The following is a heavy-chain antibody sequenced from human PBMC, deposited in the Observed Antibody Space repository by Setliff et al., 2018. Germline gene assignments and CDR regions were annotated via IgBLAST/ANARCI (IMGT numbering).Heavy chain of an antibody. CDR2: INHSGST. D-gene: IGHD3-16*01. CDR3: ARHGYTNYLNWFDP. CDR1: GGSFSDYY. J-gene: IGHJ5*02. V-gene: IGHV4-34*01. Sequence: SETLSLTCAAFGGSFSDYYWTWIRQTPGKGLEWIGEINHSGSTNYNPSLKSRVTISVDTSKNQFSLNLRSVTAADTAVYYCARHGYTNYLNWFDPWSQGTLVTVSS.